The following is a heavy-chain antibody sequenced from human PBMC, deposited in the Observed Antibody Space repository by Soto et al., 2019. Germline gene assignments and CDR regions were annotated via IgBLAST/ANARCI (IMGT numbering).Heavy chain of an antibody. J-gene: IGHJ5*02. Sequence: QVQLQESGPGLVKPSETLSLTCTVSGGSISSYYWSWIRQPAGKGLEWIGRIYTSGRPNYNPSLKSRVTMSVDTSKNQVALKLSSVTAADTAVYYCARGPYWELRGNWFDPWGQGPLVTVSS. CDR2: IYTSGRP. D-gene: IGHD1-26*01. CDR1: GGSISSYY. V-gene: IGHV4-4*07. CDR3: ARGPYWELRGNWFDP.